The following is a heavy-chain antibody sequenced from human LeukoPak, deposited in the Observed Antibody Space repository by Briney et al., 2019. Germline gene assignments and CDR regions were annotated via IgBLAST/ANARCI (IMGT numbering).Heavy chain of an antibody. J-gene: IGHJ1*01. V-gene: IGHV3-30*02. CDR3: AKSKQLVRNTYFQH. D-gene: IGHD6-6*01. Sequence: GGSLRLSCAASGFTFSSYGMHWVRQAPGKGLEWVAFIRYDGSNKYYADSVKGRFTIPRDNSKNTLYLQMNSLRAEDTAVYYCAKSKQLVRNTYFQHWGQGTLVTVSS. CDR1: GFTFSSYG. CDR2: IRYDGSNK.